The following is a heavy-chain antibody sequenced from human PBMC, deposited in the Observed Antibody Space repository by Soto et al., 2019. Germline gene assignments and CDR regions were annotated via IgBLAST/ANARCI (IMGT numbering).Heavy chain of an antibody. V-gene: IGHV1-24*01. J-gene: IGHJ4*02. Sequence: ASVKVSCKVSGYTLTELSMHWVRQAPGKGLEWMGGFDPEDGETIYAQKFQGRVTMTRDTSTSTVYMELSSLRSEDTAVYYCARGFGYCSSTSCYGGDYFDYWGQGALVTVSS. CDR3: ARGFGYCSSTSCYGGDYFDY. CDR2: FDPEDGET. CDR1: GYTLTELS. D-gene: IGHD2-2*03.